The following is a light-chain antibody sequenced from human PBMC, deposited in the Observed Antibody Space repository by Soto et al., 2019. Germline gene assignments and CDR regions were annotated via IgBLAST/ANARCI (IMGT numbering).Light chain of an antibody. J-gene: IGKJ4*01. CDR2: AAS. CDR1: QSIDSY. Sequence: DIQMTQSPSSLSASVGDRVTITCRASQSIDSYFNWYQQKPGKAPKLLIYAASALESGVPSRFSGSGSGTEFTLSISRLQTDDFATYYCQQYGSFSPITFGGGTKVDIK. CDR3: QQYGSFSPIT. V-gene: IGKV1-39*01.